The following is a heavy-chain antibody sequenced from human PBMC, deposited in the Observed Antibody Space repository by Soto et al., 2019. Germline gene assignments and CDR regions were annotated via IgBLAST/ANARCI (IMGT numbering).Heavy chain of an antibody. Sequence: VASVKVSCKASGGTFSSYAISWVRQAPGQGLEWMGGIIPIFGTANYAQKFQGRVTITADESTSTAYMELSSLRSEDTAVYYCARDRDSSGSYLDYWGQGTLVTVSS. J-gene: IGHJ4*02. CDR3: ARDRDSSGSYLDY. CDR1: GGTFSSYA. V-gene: IGHV1-69*13. D-gene: IGHD3-22*01. CDR2: IIPIFGTA.